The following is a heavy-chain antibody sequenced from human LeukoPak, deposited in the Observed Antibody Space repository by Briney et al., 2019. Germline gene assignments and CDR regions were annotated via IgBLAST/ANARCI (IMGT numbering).Heavy chain of an antibody. V-gene: IGHV3-30*02. D-gene: IGHD5-12*01. Sequence: GGSLRLSCAASGFTFSTYGMHWVRQAPGKGLEWVAFIRSDDGTNKYYADSVKGRFTVSRDNSKNTLYLQMNSLRAEDTAVYYCAKDKSSGYSGYPYYFDYWGQGTLVTVSS. J-gene: IGHJ4*02. CDR3: AKDKSSGYSGYPYYFDY. CDR1: GFTFSTYG. CDR2: IRSDDGTNK.